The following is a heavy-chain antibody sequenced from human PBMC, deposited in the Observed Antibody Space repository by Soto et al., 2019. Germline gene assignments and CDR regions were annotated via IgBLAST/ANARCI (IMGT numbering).Heavy chain of an antibody. D-gene: IGHD6-13*01. J-gene: IGHJ6*02. CDR1: GGSISSGGYY. CDR3: YGQQRDYYYGMDV. V-gene: IGHV4-31*03. CDR2: IYYSGST. Sequence: QVQLQESGPGLVKPSQTLSLTCTVSGGSISSGGYYWSWIRQHPGKGLEWIGYIYYSGSTYYNPSLKRRVPISPDVXKNPFSLKLSSVTAADTAVYYRYGQQRDYYYGMDVWGQGTTVTVSS.